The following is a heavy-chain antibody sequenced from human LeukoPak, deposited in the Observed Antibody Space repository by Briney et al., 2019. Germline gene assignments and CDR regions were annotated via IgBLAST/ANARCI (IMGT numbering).Heavy chain of an antibody. J-gene: IGHJ3*02. V-gene: IGHV3-30*02. CDR1: GFTFSSYG. CDR2: IQYDGNNK. CDR3: AKEVGYSYGFGIGDDALDI. D-gene: IGHD5-18*01. Sequence: GGTLRLSCAASGFTFSSYGMSWVRQAPGKGLEWVTSIQYDGNNKYYADSVKGRFSISRCNPNNTLFLQMNSLRAEDTAVYYCAKEVGYSYGFGIGDDALDIWGQGTMVTVSS.